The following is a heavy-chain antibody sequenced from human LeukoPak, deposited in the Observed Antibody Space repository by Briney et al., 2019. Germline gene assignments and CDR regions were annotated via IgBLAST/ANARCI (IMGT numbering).Heavy chain of an antibody. CDR2: IYTSGST. CDR1: GGSISSYY. CDR3: ARARQYYYDSSGYSYFDY. D-gene: IGHD3-22*01. Sequence: SETLSLTCTVSGGSISSYYWSWIRQPARKGLEWIGRIYTSGSTNYNPSLKSRVTMSVDTSKNQFSLKLSSVTAADTAVYYCARARQYYYDSSGYSYFDYWGQGTLVTVSS. J-gene: IGHJ4*02. V-gene: IGHV4-4*07.